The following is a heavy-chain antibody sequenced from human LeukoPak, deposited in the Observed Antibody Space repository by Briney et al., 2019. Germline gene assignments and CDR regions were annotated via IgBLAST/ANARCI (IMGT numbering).Heavy chain of an antibody. CDR1: GGSFRGYY. CDR2: INHSGST. Sequence: PSETLSLTCAVYGGSFRGYYWSWIRQPPGKGLEWIGEINHSGSTNYNPSLKSRVTISVDTSKNQFSLKLSSVTAADTAVYYCARLLWLRAGWFDPWGQGTLVTVSS. J-gene: IGHJ5*02. CDR3: ARLLWLRAGWFDP. D-gene: IGHD5-12*01. V-gene: IGHV4-34*01.